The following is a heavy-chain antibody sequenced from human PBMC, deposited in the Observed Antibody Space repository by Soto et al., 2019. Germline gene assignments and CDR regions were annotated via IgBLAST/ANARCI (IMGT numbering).Heavy chain of an antibody. Sequence: SETLSLTCTVSGVSISSYYWSWIRQPPGKGLEWIGYIYYSGSTNYNPSLKSRVTISVDTSKNQFSLTLRFVTAADTAVYYCARDVGADYWGQGTLVTVSS. V-gene: IGHV4-59*01. CDR3: ARDVGADY. D-gene: IGHD1-26*01. CDR2: IYYSGST. CDR1: GVSISSYY. J-gene: IGHJ4*02.